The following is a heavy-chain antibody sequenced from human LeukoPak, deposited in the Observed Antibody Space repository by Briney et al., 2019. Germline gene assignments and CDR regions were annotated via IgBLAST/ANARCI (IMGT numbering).Heavy chain of an antibody. J-gene: IGHJ4*02. V-gene: IGHV3-73*01. CDR3: TTKTPHYYDSSGYDFDY. D-gene: IGHD3-22*01. CDR1: GFTFSGSA. CDR2: IRSKANSYAT. Sequence: GGSLRLSCAASGFTFSGSAMHWVRQASGKGLEWVGRIRSKANSYATAYAASVKGRFTISRDDSKNTAYLQMNSLKTEDTAVYYCTTKTPHYYDSSGYDFDYWGQGTLVTVSS.